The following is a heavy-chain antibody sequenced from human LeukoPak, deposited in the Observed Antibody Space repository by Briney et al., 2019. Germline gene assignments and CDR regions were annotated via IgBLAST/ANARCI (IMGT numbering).Heavy chain of an antibody. D-gene: IGHD2-21*02. Sequence: GGSLRLSCAASGFTFSSYSMNWVRQAPGKGPEWLSYISSSGSDIMYADSVKGRFTISRDNAKNSLYLQMNSLRAEDTAVYYCTRDPRLSDYWGQGTLVTVSS. CDR2: ISSSGSDI. CDR3: TRDPRLSDY. J-gene: IGHJ4*02. V-gene: IGHV3-21*05. CDR1: GFTFSSYS.